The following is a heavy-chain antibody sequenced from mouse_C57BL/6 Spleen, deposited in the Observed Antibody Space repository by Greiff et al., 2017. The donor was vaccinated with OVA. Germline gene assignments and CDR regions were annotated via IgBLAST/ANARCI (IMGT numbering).Heavy chain of an antibody. Sequence: VQLQQSGPELVKPGASGPRSWNSSGYTFTDYYMNWVKQSHGKSLEWIGDINPNNGGTSYNQKFKGKATLTVDKSSSTAYMELRSLTSEDSAVYYCARSGYGSRGAMDYWGQGTSVTVSS. J-gene: IGHJ4*01. CDR3: ARSGYGSRGAMDY. CDR2: INPNNGGT. CDR1: GYTFTDYY. V-gene: IGHV1-26*01. D-gene: IGHD1-1*01.